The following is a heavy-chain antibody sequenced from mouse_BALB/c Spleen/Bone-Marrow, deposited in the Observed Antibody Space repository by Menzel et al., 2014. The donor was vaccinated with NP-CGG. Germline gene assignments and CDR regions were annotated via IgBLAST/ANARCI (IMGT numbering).Heavy chain of an antibody. CDR1: GFTFTDYY. Sequence: EVHLVESGGGLLQPGGSLRLSCATSGFTFTDYYMSWVRQPPGKALEWLGFIRNKANGYTTEYSASVRGRFTISRDNSQSITHLQMNTLRAEDSATYYCARDVQYDILWFFDVWGAGTTVTVSS. J-gene: IGHJ1*01. CDR2: IRNKANGYTT. V-gene: IGHV7-3*02. CDR3: ARDVQYDILWFFDV. D-gene: IGHD2-10*02.